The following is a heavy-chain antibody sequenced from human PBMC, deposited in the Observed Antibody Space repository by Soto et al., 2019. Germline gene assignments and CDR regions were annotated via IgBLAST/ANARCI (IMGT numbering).Heavy chain of an antibody. Sequence: QLQLQESGPGLVKPSETLSLTCTVSGGSISSSSHYWGWIRQPPGKGLEWIGSMYYSGNTYYNPSRTSRVTISVDTSKNQFSLTLSSVTAADTAVYYCARLTKGYCSGNICFPFWGHGTLVTVSS. CDR3: ARLTKGYCSGNICFPF. CDR2: MYYSGNT. J-gene: IGHJ4*01. CDR1: GGSISSSSHY. V-gene: IGHV4-39*01. D-gene: IGHD2-15*01.